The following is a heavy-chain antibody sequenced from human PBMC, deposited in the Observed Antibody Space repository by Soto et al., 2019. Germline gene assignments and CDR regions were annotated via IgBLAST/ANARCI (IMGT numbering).Heavy chain of an antibody. V-gene: IGHV1-2*04. J-gene: IGHJ6*02. CDR2: INPNSGGT. Sequence: ASVKVSCKASGYTFTGYYMHWVRQAPGQGLEWMGWINPNSGGTNYAQKFQGWVTMTRDTSISTAYMELSRLRSDDTAVYYCARSHPNHLPKYDFWSGPHNPEQNYGMDVWGQGTTVTVSS. D-gene: IGHD3-3*01. CDR1: GYTFTGYY. CDR3: ARSHPNHLPKYDFWSGPHNPEQNYGMDV.